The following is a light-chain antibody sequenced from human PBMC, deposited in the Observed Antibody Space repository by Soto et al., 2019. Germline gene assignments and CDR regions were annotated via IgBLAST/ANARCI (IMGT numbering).Light chain of an antibody. Sequence: EIVLTQSPATLSLSPGERATISCRASQSISSYLAWYQQKPGQAPRLLIYDASNRATGIPARFSGSGSGTDFTLTISSLEPEDFAVYYCQQRSNLPKTFGQGTKV. CDR3: QQRSNLPKT. J-gene: IGKJ1*01. CDR1: QSISSY. V-gene: IGKV3-11*01. CDR2: DAS.